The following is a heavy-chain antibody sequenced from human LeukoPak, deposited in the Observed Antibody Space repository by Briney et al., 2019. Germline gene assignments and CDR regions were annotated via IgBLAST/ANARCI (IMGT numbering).Heavy chain of an antibody. V-gene: IGHV4-30-4*01. CDR3: ATKLRGFWYLDL. CDR2: IYYSGST. J-gene: IGHJ2*01. Sequence: SETLSLTCTVSGGSISSGDYYWSWIRRPPGKGLEWIGYIYYSGSTYYNPSLKSRVTISVDTSKNQFSLKLSSVTAADTAVYYCATKLRGFWYLDLWGRGTLVTVS. D-gene: IGHD5-24*01. CDR1: GGSISSGDYY.